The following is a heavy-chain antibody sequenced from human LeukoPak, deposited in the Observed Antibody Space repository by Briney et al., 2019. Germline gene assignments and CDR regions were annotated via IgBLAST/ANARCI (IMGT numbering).Heavy chain of an antibody. J-gene: IGHJ5*02. CDR3: APRGDIEHSYVYGKWFDP. CDR2: NNHSGSS. Sequence: SETPSPTRAVFGGALSAFFWTWVPPPPGKGAGWVGGNNHSGSSNYNSSLRSRVTISVDTSYKQFSLRLSSVTAADTAVYYCAPRGDIEHSYVYGKWFDPWGQGTRVTVSS. D-gene: IGHD5-18*01. CDR1: GGALSAFF. V-gene: IGHV4-34*01.